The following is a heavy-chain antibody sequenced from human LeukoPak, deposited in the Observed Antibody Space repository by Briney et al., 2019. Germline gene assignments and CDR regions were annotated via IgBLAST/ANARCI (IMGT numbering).Heavy chain of an antibody. V-gene: IGHV3-33*01. Sequence: SGGSLRPSSAASGFTFSNHGIHWVRQAPGKGLEWVSAIWYDGSKRCYADSVKGRFTISRDDSKNTVYLQMNSLRADDTAVYYCARDPQHSMDVWGQGTTVTVSS. D-gene: IGHD5-18*01. CDR2: IWYDGSKR. CDR1: GFTFSNHG. J-gene: IGHJ6*02. CDR3: ARDPQHSMDV.